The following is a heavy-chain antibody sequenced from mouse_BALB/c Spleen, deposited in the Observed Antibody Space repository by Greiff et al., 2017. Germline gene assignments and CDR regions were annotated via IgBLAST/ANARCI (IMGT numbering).Heavy chain of an antibody. Sequence: EVKLMESGGGLVKPGGSLKLSCAASGFTFSSYAMSWVRQTPEKRLEWVASISSGGSTYYPDSVKGRFTISRDNARNILYLQMSSLRSEDTAMYYCARGGYRYDGAWFAYWGQGTLVTVSA. CDR2: ISSGGST. J-gene: IGHJ3*01. D-gene: IGHD2-14*01. CDR1: GFTFSSYA. CDR3: ARGGYRYDGAWFAY. V-gene: IGHV5-6-5*01.